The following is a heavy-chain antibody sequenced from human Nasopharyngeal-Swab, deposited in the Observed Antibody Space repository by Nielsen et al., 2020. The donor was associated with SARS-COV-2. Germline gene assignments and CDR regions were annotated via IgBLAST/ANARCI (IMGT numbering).Heavy chain of an antibody. CDR3: ARCILWDAFDI. Sequence: GESLKISCKGSGYSFTSYWIGWMRQMPGKGLEWMGIIYPGDSDVRYSPSIQGQVTISADKSSSTAYLQWSSLKASDTAVYYCARCILWDAFDIWGQGTMVTVSS. CDR1: GYSFTSYW. CDR2: IYPGDSDV. D-gene: IGHD2-21*01. J-gene: IGHJ3*02. V-gene: IGHV5-51*01.